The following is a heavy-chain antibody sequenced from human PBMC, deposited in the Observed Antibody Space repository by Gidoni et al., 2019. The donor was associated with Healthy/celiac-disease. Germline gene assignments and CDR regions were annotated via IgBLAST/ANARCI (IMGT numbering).Heavy chain of an antibody. D-gene: IGHD3-10*01. CDR2: IYSGGST. CDR1: GFTVSSNY. Sequence: EVQLVESGGGLIQPGGSLRLSCAASGFTVSSNYMSWVRQAPGKGLEWVSVIYSGGSTYYADSVKGRFTIFRDNSKNTLYLQMNSLRAEDTAVYYCARVFGAKISYFDYWGQGTLVTVSS. J-gene: IGHJ4*02. V-gene: IGHV3-53*01. CDR3: ARVFGAKISYFDY.